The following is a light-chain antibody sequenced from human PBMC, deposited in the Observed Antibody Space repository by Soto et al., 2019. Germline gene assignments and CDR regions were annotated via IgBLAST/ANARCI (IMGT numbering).Light chain of an antibody. CDR1: QSISSY. CDR3: QQSYSTPRT. Sequence: DIQMTQSPSSLSASVGDRVTITCRASQSISSYLNWYQQKPGKAPNLLIYAASSLQSGVPSRFSGSGSGTDFTLTISSLQPEDFATYYCQQSYSTPRTFGQGTEVEI. CDR2: AAS. V-gene: IGKV1-39*01. J-gene: IGKJ1*01.